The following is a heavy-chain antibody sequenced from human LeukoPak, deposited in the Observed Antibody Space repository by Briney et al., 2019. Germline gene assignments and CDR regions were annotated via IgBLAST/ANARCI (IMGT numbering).Heavy chain of an antibody. J-gene: IGHJ4*02. CDR2: ISYDGSNK. D-gene: IGHD2-15*01. CDR3: ARRAGSYSHSYDY. CDR1: GFTFSLYA. V-gene: IGHV3-30*14. Sequence: GGSLRLSCAASGFTFSLYAMHWVRQAPGKGLEWVALISYDGSNKYYADSVRGRFIISKDNSKNTLYLQMNSLRAEDTAVYYCARRAGSYSHSYDYWGQGTLVTVSS.